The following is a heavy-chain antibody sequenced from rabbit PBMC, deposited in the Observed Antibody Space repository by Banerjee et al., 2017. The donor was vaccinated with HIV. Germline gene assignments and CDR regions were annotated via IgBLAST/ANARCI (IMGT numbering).Heavy chain of an antibody. Sequence: QQQLVESGGGLVKPGASLTLTCTASGFSFSSSYWICWVRQAPGKGLEWIACIDAGYRGRTYYASWAKGRFTISKTSSTTVTLQMTSLTAADTATYFCARGAGIHYADLWGPGTLVTVS. D-gene: IGHD4-2*01. CDR2: IDAGYRGRT. CDR1: GFSFSSSYW. J-gene: IGHJ4*01. CDR3: ARGAGIHYADL. V-gene: IGHV1S45*01.